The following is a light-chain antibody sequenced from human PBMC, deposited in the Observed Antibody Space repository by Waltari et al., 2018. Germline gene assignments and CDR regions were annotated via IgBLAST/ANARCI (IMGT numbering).Light chain of an antibody. CDR3: YSYAGSGTWV. J-gene: IGLJ3*02. Sequence: QSALTQPASVSGSPEQSINISCAGTSSDVGTYNFSSWYQQNPGKAPKLMIYEGNKRPSGVSNRFSGSKAGNTASLTISGLQAEDEADYYCYSYAGSGTWVFGGGTKLTVL. CDR1: SSDVGTYNF. CDR2: EGN. V-gene: IGLV2-23*01.